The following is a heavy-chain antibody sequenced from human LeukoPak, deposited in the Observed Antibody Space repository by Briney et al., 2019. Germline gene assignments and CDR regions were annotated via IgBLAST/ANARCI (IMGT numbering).Heavy chain of an antibody. CDR3: ARETSPSKLFYSSSVGAFDI. V-gene: IGHV4-59*01. D-gene: IGHD6-6*01. Sequence: SETLSLTCTVSGGSISSYYWSWIRQPPGKGLEWIGYIYYSGSTNYNPSLKSRVTISVDTSKNQFSLKLSSVTAADTAVYYCARETSPSKLFYSSSVGAFDIWGQGTMDTVSS. CDR2: IYYSGST. J-gene: IGHJ3*02. CDR1: GGSISSYY.